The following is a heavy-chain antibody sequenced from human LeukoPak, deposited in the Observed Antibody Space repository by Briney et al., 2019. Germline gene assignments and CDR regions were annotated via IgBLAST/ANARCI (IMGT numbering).Heavy chain of an antibody. CDR3: ARAQYYYGSGSYYPGLYYYYGMDV. CDR2: IIPIFGTA. Sequence: SVKVSCKASGYTFTSYGISWVRQAPGQGLEWMGGIIPIFGTANYAQKFQGRVTITADESTSTAYMELSSLRSEDTAVYYCARAQYYYGSGSYYPGLYYYYGMDVWGKGTTVTVSS. V-gene: IGHV1-69*13. D-gene: IGHD3-10*01. J-gene: IGHJ6*04. CDR1: GYTFTSYG.